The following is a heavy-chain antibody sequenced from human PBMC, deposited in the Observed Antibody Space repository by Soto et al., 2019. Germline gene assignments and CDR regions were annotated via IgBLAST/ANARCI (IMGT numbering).Heavy chain of an antibody. J-gene: IGHJ4*02. CDR1: GGSFSGYY. Sequence: SETLSLTCAVYGGSFSGYYWTWIRQPPGTGLEWIGEINHSGSTNYNPSLKSRVTISVDTSKNQFSLKLSSVTAADTAVYYCARAAPRYCRGGSCYSGSDYWGQGTLVTVS. CDR2: INHSGST. CDR3: ARAAPRYCRGGSCYSGSDY. V-gene: IGHV4-34*01. D-gene: IGHD2-15*01.